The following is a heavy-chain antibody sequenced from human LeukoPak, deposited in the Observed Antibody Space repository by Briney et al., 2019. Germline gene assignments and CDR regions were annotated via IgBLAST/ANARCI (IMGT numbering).Heavy chain of an antibody. J-gene: IGHJ4*02. Sequence: ASVKVSCKASGYTFTSYDSNWVRQATGQGGEWMGWMNPNRGNTGYAQQFPARVTMTRNTSISTAYMELSSLRSEDTAVYYCARGGLWFGESLGYWGQGTLVTVSS. V-gene: IGHV1-8*02. CDR3: ARGGLWFGESLGY. D-gene: IGHD3-10*01. CDR1: GYTFTSYD. CDR2: MNPNRGNT.